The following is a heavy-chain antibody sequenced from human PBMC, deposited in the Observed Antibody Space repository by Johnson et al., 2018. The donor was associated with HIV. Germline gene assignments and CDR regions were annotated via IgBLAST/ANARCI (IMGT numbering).Heavy chain of an antibody. CDR3: AKTYYDFWSGYFGAFDI. CDR2: IWYDGSNK. V-gene: IGHV3-33*06. CDR1: GFTFSSYG. J-gene: IGHJ3*02. Sequence: QVQLVESGGGVVQPGRSLRLSCAASGFTFSSYGMHWVRQAPGKGLEWVAVIWYDGSNKYYADSVKGRFTISRDNSKNTLYLQMNSLRAEDTALYYCAKTYYDFWSGYFGAFDIWGQGTMVTVSS. D-gene: IGHD3-3*01.